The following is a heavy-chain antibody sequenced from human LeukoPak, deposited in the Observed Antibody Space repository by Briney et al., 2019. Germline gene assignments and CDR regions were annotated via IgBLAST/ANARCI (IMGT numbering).Heavy chain of an antibody. CDR3: ARVDTAMVNPPSV. V-gene: IGHV4-34*01. CDR2: INHSGST. D-gene: IGHD5-18*01. CDR1: GGSFSGYY. Sequence: SETLSLTCAVYGGSFSGYYWSWIRQPPGKGLEWIGEINHSGSTNYNPSLKSRVIISVDTSKNQFSLKLSSVTAADTAVYYCARVDTAMVNPPSVWGQGTLVTVSS. J-gene: IGHJ4*02.